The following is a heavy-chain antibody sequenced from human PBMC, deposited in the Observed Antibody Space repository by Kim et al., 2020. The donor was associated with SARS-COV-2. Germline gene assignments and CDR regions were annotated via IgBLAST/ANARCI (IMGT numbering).Heavy chain of an antibody. CDR3: ARGRIQLWSRLFDY. V-gene: IGHV1-8*01. CDR2: MNPNSGNT. J-gene: IGHJ4*02. D-gene: IGHD5-18*01. CDR1: GYTFTSYD. Sequence: ASVKVSCKASGYTFTSYDINWVRQATGQGLEWMGWMNPNSGNTGYAQKFQGRVTMTRNTSISTAYMELSSLRSEDTAVYYCARGRIQLWSRLFDYWGQGTLVTVSS.